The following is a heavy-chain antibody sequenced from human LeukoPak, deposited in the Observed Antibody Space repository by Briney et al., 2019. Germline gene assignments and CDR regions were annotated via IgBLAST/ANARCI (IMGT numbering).Heavy chain of an antibody. J-gene: IGHJ3*02. CDR3: ATNCGGDCYPSGGDAFDI. CDR2: ISWNSGGI. D-gene: IGHD2-21*02. Sequence: GGSLRLSCAASGFTFDDYAMHWVRQAPGKGLEWVSGISWNSGGIGYADSVKGRFTISRDNSKNTLYLQMNSLRAEDTAVHYCATNCGGDCYPSGGDAFDIWGQGTMVTVSS. CDR1: GFTFDDYA. V-gene: IGHV3-9*01.